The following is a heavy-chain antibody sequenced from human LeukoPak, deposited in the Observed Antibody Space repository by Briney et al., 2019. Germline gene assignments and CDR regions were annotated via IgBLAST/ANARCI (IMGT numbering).Heavy chain of an antibody. V-gene: IGHV3-30*18. D-gene: IGHD2-2*01. CDR2: ISYDGNNK. CDR1: GFTFRSYG. CDR3: AKDLAVRVVVPATTNYYYYRMDV. Sequence: GGCLRLSCAASGFTFRSYGMHWVRRAPGKGLEWGAVISYDGNNKYYADSVKGRFTISRDNSKNTLYLQIDSPRAEDTALYSCAKDLAVRVVVPATTNYYYYRMDVWGQGTAVTVSS. J-gene: IGHJ6*02.